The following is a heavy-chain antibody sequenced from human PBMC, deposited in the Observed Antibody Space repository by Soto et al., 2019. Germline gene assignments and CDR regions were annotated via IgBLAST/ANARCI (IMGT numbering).Heavy chain of an antibody. D-gene: IGHD6-13*01. J-gene: IGHJ5*02. CDR3: AKGEGRSWYFWFDP. CDR2: IIPIFGTT. V-gene: IGHV1-69*01. Sequence: QVQLVQSGAEVKKPGSSVKVSCKASGGTFSNFTISWVRQAPGQELEWMGGIIPIFGTTNYAQKFRGRITITADESTSTAYMELSSLISEDTAVYYCAKGEGRSWYFWFDPWGQGTLVTVSS. CDR1: GGTFSNFT.